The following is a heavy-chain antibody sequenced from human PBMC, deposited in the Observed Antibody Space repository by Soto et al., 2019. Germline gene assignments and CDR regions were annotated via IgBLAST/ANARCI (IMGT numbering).Heavy chain of an antibody. D-gene: IGHD3-3*01. CDR3: TREYPEWFTSYYYGLDV. V-gene: IGHV3-7*01. CDR1: GFQFHSYW. CDR2: IKHTGTEK. J-gene: IGHJ6*02. Sequence: GSLRLSCAASGFQFHSYWMGWVRQAPGQGLEWVANIKHTGTEKYYVDSVKGRFTISRDNAKNSLYLQMNSLRVEDTAIYFCTREYPEWFTSYYYGLDVWGQGATVTVAS.